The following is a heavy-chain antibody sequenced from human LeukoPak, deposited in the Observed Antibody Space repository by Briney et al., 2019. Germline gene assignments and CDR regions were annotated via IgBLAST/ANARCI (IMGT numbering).Heavy chain of an antibody. Sequence: ASVTLSCTASGSTFTSYGISWVRQAPGHGLEWMGWISAYNGNTNYAQKLQGRVTMTTDTSKRTAYMELRSLRSDDTAVYYCARDPNYYGSGSYYNVGFFVLWGQGTLVTVSS. D-gene: IGHD3-10*01. CDR3: ARDPNYYGSGSYYNVGFFVL. V-gene: IGHV1-18*01. J-gene: IGHJ4*02. CDR1: GSTFTSYG. CDR2: ISAYNGNT.